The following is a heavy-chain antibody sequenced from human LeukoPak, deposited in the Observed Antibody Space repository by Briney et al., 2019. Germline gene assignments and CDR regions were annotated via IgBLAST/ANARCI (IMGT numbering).Heavy chain of an antibody. CDR2: INHSGTT. Sequence: SETLSLTRTAYGVSFSGYYWTWIRQPPGKGLEWLAEINHSGTTTYYPSLQSRVTVSLDTSKNQFSLKMNSVTAADTAVYFCARGYASGSYYLHWGQGTLVTVSS. V-gene: IGHV4-34*01. D-gene: IGHD3-10*01. CDR1: GVSFSGYY. J-gene: IGHJ4*02. CDR3: ARGYASGSYYLH.